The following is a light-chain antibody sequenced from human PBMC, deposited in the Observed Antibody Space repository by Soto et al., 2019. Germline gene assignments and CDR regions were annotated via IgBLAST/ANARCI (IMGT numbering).Light chain of an antibody. CDR3: QQYGGSPLYT. CDR2: GAS. V-gene: IGKV3-20*01. Sequence: EGVLTQSPGTLSLSPGERATLSCRASQTVSNNYLSWYQQKPGQAPRLLIYGASSRATGIPDRFSGSGSGTDFTLIISRLEPEDFALYYCQQYGGSPLYTFGQGTKLEIQ. CDR1: QTVSNNY. J-gene: IGKJ2*01.